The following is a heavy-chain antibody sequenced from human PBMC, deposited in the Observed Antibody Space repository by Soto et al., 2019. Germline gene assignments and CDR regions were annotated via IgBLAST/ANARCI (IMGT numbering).Heavy chain of an antibody. J-gene: IGHJ4*02. CDR1: GVSGFNFSKYA. D-gene: IGHD6-19*01. V-gene: IGHV3-23*01. CDR2: IGGTGGFVT. CDR3: GKERRGSGWFVCSY. Sequence: PGGSLRLSWAASGVSGFNFSKYAMSWVRQAPGKGLEWVSTIGGTGGFVTYYADSVKGRFTISRDNSRDTLYLQMNSLRADDTAVYYCGKERRGSGWFVCSYWGQGILVTVSS.